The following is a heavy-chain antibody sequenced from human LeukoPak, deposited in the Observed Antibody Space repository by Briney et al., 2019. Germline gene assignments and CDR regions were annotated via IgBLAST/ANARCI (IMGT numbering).Heavy chain of an antibody. CDR3: ARDLGHSSGWYGGAFDI. D-gene: IGHD6-19*01. CDR2: INPNSGGT. CDR1: GHTFTGYY. Sequence: ASVKVSCKASGHTFTGYYMHWVRQAPGQGLEWMGWINPNSGGTNYAQKFQGRVTMTRDTSISTAYMELSRLRSDDTAVYYCARDLGHSSGWYGGAFDIWGQGTMVTVSS. J-gene: IGHJ3*02. V-gene: IGHV1-2*02.